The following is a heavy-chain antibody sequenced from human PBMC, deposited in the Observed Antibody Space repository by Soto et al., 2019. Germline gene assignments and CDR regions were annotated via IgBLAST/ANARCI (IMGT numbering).Heavy chain of an antibody. CDR3: ARARDFWSGGEVDY. D-gene: IGHD3-3*01. CDR1: GGTFSSYA. Sequence: QVQLVQSGAEVKKPGASVKVSCKASGGTFSSYAISWVRQAPGQGLEWMGGIIPIFGTANYAQKFQGRVTITADESTSTAYMEVGSLRSEGPAVYYCARARDFWSGGEVDYWGQGTLVTVSS. V-gene: IGHV1-69*01. J-gene: IGHJ4*02. CDR2: IIPIFGTA.